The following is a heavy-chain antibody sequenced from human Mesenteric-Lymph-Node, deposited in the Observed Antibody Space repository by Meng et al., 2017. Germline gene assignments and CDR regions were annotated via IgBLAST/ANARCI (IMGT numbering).Heavy chain of an antibody. CDR3: ARDWNYYGSGSYFYGMDV. CDR2: IKQDGSEK. CDR1: GFTFSSYW. D-gene: IGHD3-10*01. Sequence: GGSLRLSCAASGFTFSSYWMSWVRQAPGKGLEWVANIKQDGSEKYYVDSVKGRFTISRDNAKNSLYLQMNSLRAEDTAVYDCARDWNYYGSGSYFYGMDVWGQGTTVTVSS. J-gene: IGHJ6*02. V-gene: IGHV3-7*01.